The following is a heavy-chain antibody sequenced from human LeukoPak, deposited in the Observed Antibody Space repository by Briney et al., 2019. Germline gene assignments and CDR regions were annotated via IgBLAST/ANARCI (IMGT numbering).Heavy chain of an antibody. CDR1: GGSISSYY. V-gene: IGHV4-4*07. CDR3: ARGIPNWGSEVDYFDF. CDR2: IYTSGST. Sequence: PSETLSLTCTVSGGSISSYYWSWIRQPAGKGLEWIWRIYTSGSTNYNPSLKSRVTISVDKSKNQFSLKLSSVTAADTAVYYCARGIPNWGSEVDYFDFWGQGTLVTVSS. D-gene: IGHD7-27*01. J-gene: IGHJ4*02.